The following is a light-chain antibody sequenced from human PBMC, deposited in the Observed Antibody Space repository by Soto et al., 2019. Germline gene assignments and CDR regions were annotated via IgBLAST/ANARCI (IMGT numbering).Light chain of an antibody. CDR3: SSYAGRNNVV. V-gene: IGLV2-8*01. J-gene: IGLJ2*01. CDR1: SSDVGGYNY. Sequence: QSVLTQPPSASGSPGQSVTISCTGTSSDVGGYNYVSWYQQHPGKAPKLMFYEVSKRPSGVPDRFSGSKSGNTASLTVSGLQAEDEADYYCSSYAGRNNVVFGGGTQLTVL. CDR2: EVS.